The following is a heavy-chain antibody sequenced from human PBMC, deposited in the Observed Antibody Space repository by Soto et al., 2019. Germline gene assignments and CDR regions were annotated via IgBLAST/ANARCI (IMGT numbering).Heavy chain of an antibody. Sequence: SQTLSLTCTVSGDPITNYYWSWIRQPAGKGLECIWRVYIAGNINYSPSLSSRVTMSVDTSKNHFFLRLTLMAAADTAMYYCARELAVPGSPSSGLDVWGQGITVT. CDR2: VYIAGNI. J-gene: IGHJ6*02. CDR3: ARELAVPGSPSSGLDV. CDR1: GDPITNYY. D-gene: IGHD6-19*01. V-gene: IGHV4-4*07.